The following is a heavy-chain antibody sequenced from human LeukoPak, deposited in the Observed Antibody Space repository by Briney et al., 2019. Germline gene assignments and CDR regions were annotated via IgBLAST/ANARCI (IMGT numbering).Heavy chain of an antibody. J-gene: IGHJ4*02. CDR1: GGSISSYY. CDR2: IYYSGST. V-gene: IGHV4-59*01. D-gene: IGHD3-3*01. CDR3: ARGSDF. Sequence: PSETLSLTCTVSGGSISSYYWSWIRQPPGKGLEWIGYIYYSGSTNCNPSLKSRVTISVDTSKNQFSLKLSSVTAADTAVYYCARGSDFWGQGTLVTVSS.